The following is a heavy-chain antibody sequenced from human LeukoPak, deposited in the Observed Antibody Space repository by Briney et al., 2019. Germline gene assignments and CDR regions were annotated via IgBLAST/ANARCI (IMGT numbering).Heavy chain of an antibody. CDR2: INHSGST. Sequence: PSETLSHTCAVYGGSFSGYYWSWIRQPPGKGLEWIGEINHSGSTNYNPSLKSRVTISVDTSKNQFSLKLSSMTAADTAVYYCARGIVATIGYYYMDVWGKGTTVTVSS. CDR1: GGSFSGYY. J-gene: IGHJ6*03. V-gene: IGHV4-34*01. CDR3: ARGIVATIGYYYMDV. D-gene: IGHD5-12*01.